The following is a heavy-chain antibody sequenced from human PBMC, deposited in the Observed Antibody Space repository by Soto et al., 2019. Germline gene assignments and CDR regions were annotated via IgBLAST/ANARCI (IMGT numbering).Heavy chain of an antibody. J-gene: IGHJ4*02. Sequence: GGSLRLSCATSGFNFSSYSLNWVRQAPGKGLEWVSYITSSGSSTYYAESVKSRFTISRDNSKNTLYLQMNSLRAEDTAVYYCAKDRLGGNFDYWGQGTQVTVSS. CDR1: GFNFSSYS. CDR2: ITSSGSST. CDR3: AKDRLGGNFDY. V-gene: IGHV3-48*01.